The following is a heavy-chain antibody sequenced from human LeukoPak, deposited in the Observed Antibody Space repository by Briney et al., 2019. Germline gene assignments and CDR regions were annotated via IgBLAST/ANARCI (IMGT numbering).Heavy chain of an antibody. D-gene: IGHD3-22*01. CDR2: ISSGGST. CDR3: ARRSYDGSGYYYVDY. Sequence: SETLSLTCTVAGGSISSSGYYWGWIRQPPGKGLEWLGSISSGGSTQYIPSLKRRDTISVDTSKNQFSLKLSSVTAADTAVYYCARRSYDGSGYYYVDYWGQGTLVTVSS. V-gene: IGHV4-39*01. J-gene: IGHJ4*02. CDR1: GGSISSSGYY.